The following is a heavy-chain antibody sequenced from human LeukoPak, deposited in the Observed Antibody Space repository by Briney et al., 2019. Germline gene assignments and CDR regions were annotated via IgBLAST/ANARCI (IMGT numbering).Heavy chain of an antibody. V-gene: IGHV4-30-4*08. CDR1: GGSISSGDYY. J-gene: IGHJ3*02. D-gene: IGHD3-3*01. CDR2: IYYSGST. Sequence: PSRTLSLTCTVSGGSISSGDYYWSWIRQPPGKGLEWIGYIYYSGSTYYNPSLKSRVTISVDTSKDQFSLKLSSVTAADTAVYYCARQGSITIFGVAFPDAFDIWGQGTMVTVSS. CDR3: ARQGSITIFGVAFPDAFDI.